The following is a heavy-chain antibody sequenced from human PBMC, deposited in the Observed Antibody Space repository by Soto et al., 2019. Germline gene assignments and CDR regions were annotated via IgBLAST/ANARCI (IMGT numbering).Heavy chain of an antibody. Sequence: PSETLSLTCTASGDSIRGDYWSWIRQPPGKRLEWIAYISYSGTTNYNPSLKSRVTISLDTSNNQLSLKMTSVTAADTAMYYCGKGFKYYGRGTVKLVSWGLGTLVTVSS. J-gene: IGHJ5*02. V-gene: IGHV4-59*01. D-gene: IGHD3-10*02. CDR2: ISYSGTT. CDR3: GKGFKYYGRGTVKLVS. CDR1: GDSIRGDY.